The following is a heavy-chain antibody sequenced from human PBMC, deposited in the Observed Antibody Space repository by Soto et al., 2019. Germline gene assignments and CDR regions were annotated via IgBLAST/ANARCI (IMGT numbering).Heavy chain of an antibody. CDR1: GFTFSSYS. J-gene: IGHJ4*02. D-gene: IGHD3-3*01. CDR2: ISSSSSYI. Sequence: GGSLRLSCAASGFTFSSYSMNWVRQAPGKGLEWVSYISSSSSYIYYADSVKGRFTISRDNAKNSLYLQMNSLRAEDTAVYYCARPLDFTIFGVALSLWGQGTLVTVSS. V-gene: IGHV3-21*05. CDR3: ARPLDFTIFGVALSL.